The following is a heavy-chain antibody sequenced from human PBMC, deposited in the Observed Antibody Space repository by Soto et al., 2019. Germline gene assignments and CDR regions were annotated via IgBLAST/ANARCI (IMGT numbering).Heavy chain of an antibody. D-gene: IGHD3-9*01. J-gene: IGHJ5*02. Sequence: GGSLRLSCAASGFTFSSYAMSWVRQAPGKGLEWVSAISGSGGSTYYADSVKGRFTISRDNSKNTLYLQMNSLRAEDTAVYYCAKEGGTYYDILTGYNWFDPWGQGTLVTVSS. CDR3: AKEGGTYYDILTGYNWFDP. V-gene: IGHV3-23*01. CDR1: GFTFSSYA. CDR2: ISGSGGST.